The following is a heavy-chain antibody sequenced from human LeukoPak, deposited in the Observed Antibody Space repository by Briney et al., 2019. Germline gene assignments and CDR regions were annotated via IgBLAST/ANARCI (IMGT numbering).Heavy chain of an antibody. J-gene: IGHJ4*02. CDR3: ARDPGYGDFLNFDY. Sequence: GASVTVSCQASGYTFTSYGISWVRQAPGQGREWMGWISAYNGNTNYAQKLQGRVTMTTDTSTSTAYMELRSLRSDDTAVYYCARDPGYGDFLNFDYWGQGTLVTVSS. V-gene: IGHV1-18*01. CDR2: ISAYNGNT. CDR1: GYTFTSYG. D-gene: IGHD4-17*01.